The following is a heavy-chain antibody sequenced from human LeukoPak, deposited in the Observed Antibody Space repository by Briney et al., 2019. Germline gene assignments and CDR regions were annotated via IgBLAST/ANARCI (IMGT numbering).Heavy chain of an antibody. J-gene: IGHJ6*02. D-gene: IGHD3-10*01. Sequence: GAPVKVSCKASGYTFTGYYMHWVRQAPGQGLEWMGWINPNSGGTNYAQKFQGRVTMTRDTSISTAYMELSRLRSDDTAVYYCARITPYYYYGMDVWGQGTTVTVSS. CDR2: INPNSGGT. CDR1: GYTFTGYY. V-gene: IGHV1-2*02. CDR3: ARITPYYYYGMDV.